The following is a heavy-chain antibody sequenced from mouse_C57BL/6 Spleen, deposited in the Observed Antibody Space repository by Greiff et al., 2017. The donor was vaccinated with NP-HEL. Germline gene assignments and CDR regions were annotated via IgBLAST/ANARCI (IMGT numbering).Heavy chain of an antibody. J-gene: IGHJ2*01. CDR1: GFTFSDAW. CDR2: IRNNANNHAT. CDR3: TRDDYGFDY. D-gene: IGHD2-4*01. Sequence: EVQVVESGGGLVQPGGSMKLSCAASGFTFSDAWMDWVRQSPEKGLEWVAEIRNNANNHATYYAESVKGRFTISRDDSKSSVYLQMNSLRAEDTGIYSCTRDDYGFDYWGKGTTLTVSS. V-gene: IGHV6-6*01.